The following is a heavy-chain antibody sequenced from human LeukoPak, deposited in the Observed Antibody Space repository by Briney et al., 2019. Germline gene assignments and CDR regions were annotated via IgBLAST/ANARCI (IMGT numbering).Heavy chain of an antibody. Sequence: GGSLRLSCAASGFTFSSYGMHWVRQAPGKGLEWVVVISYDGSNQYYADSVKGRFTISRDHSENTLYLQMNSLRAEDTAVYYCAKGEEDYLWGSSDYWGQGTLVTVSS. CDR1: GFTFSSYG. V-gene: IGHV3-30*18. D-gene: IGHD3-16*01. CDR3: AKGEEDYLWGSSDY. J-gene: IGHJ4*02. CDR2: ISYDGSNQ.